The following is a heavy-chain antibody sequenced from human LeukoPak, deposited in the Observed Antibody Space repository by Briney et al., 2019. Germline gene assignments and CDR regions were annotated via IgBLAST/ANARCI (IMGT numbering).Heavy chain of an antibody. CDR3: ADLDYDILTGYYKDYYFDY. CDR1: GFTFTSSA. D-gene: IGHD3-9*01. Sequence: TSVKVSCKASGFTFTSSAVQWVRQARGQRLEGIGWIVVGSGNTNYAQKFQERVTITRDMSTSTAYMELSSLRSEDTAVYYCADLDYDILTGYYKDYYFDYWGQGTLVTVSS. CDR2: IVVGSGNT. V-gene: IGHV1-58*01. J-gene: IGHJ4*02.